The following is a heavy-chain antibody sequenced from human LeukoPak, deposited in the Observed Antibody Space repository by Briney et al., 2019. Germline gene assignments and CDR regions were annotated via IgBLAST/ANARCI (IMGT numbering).Heavy chain of an antibody. V-gene: IGHV3-48*04. CDR2: ISGSGNTM. CDR1: GFTFSSYG. D-gene: IGHD5-24*01. Sequence: PGGSLRLSCAASGFTFSSYGMSWVRQAPGKGLEWVSYISGSGNTMDYADSVKGRFTISRDNAKNSLYLQMNSLRAEDTAVYYCASRWPTPGDFDYWGQGTLVTVSS. CDR3: ASRWPTPGDFDY. J-gene: IGHJ4*02.